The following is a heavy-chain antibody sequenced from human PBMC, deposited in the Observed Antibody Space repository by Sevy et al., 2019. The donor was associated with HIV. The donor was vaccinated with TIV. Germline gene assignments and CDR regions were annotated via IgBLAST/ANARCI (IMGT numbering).Heavy chain of an antibody. J-gene: IGHJ3*02. V-gene: IGHV3-30-3*01. Sequence: GGSLRLSCAASGFTFSSYAMHWVRQAPGKGLEWVAVISYDGSNKYYADSVKGRFTISRENSKNTLYLQMNSLRAEDTAVYYCAREMIAVAGTGGYAFDIWGQGTMVTVSS. CDR3: AREMIAVAGTGGYAFDI. D-gene: IGHD6-19*01. CDR1: GFTFSSYA. CDR2: ISYDGSNK.